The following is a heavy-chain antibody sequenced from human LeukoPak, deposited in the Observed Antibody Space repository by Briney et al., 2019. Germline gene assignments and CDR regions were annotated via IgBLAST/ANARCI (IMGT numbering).Heavy chain of an antibody. CDR1: GVSISSNLW. J-gene: IGHJ4*02. CDR2: IHHSGSI. CDR3: ARGGDRSFDY. V-gene: IGHV4-4*02. D-gene: IGHD3-10*01. Sequence: SGTQSLTCAVSGVSISSNLWWTWVRQPPGKGLEWIAEIHHSGSINYNPSLKSRVTISVGKAKNQFSLNLNSVTAADTAVYYCARGGDRSFDYWGQGTLVTVSS.